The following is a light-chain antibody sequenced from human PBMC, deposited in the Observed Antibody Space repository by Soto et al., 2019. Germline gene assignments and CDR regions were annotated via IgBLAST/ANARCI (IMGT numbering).Light chain of an antibody. J-gene: IGKJ2*01. V-gene: IGKV3-20*01. Sequence: EIVLTQSPGTLSLSPRERATLSCRASQSVSSRNLAWYQQKPGQAPRLLIYGASSRATGIPDRFSGSGSVTDFTLTINRLEPEDFAVYYCRQYSDLPYTFGQGTKLEVK. CDR2: GAS. CDR3: RQYSDLPYT. CDR1: QSVSSRN.